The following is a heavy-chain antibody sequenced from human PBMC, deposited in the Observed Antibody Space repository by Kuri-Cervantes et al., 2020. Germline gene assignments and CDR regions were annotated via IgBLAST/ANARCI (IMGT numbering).Heavy chain of an antibody. V-gene: IGHV3-30-3*01. J-gene: IGHJ6*03. D-gene: IGHD2-15*01. Sequence: GESLKISCAASGFTFSRYVMHWVRQAPGKGLEWVAVISYDGSNKYYADSVKGRFTISRDNSKNTLYLQMNSLRAEDTAVYYCARELGYCSGGSCYYYYYMDVWGKGTTVTVSS. CDR1: GFTFSRYV. CDR3: ARELGYCSGGSCYYYYYMDV. CDR2: ISYDGSNK.